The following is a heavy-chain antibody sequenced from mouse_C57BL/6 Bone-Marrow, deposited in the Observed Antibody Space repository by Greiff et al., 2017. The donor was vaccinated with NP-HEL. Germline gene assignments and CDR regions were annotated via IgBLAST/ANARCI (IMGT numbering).Heavy chain of an antibody. J-gene: IGHJ1*03. D-gene: IGHD1-1*01. V-gene: IGHV1-80*01. CDR2: IYPGDGDT. CDR3: ARSPRGYFDV. CDR1: GYAFSSYW. Sequence: VKLQQSGAELVKPGASVKISCKASGYAFSSYWLNWVKQRPGKGLEWIGQIYPGDGDTNYNGKFKGKATLTADKSSSTAYMQLSSLTSEDSAVYFCARSPRGYFDVWGTGTTVTVSS.